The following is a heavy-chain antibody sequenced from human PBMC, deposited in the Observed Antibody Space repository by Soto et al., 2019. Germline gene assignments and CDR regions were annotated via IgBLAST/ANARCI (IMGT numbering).Heavy chain of an antibody. Sequence: GGSLRLSCAASGFTFSSYAMSWVRQAPGKGLEWVSAISGSGGSTYYADSVKGRFTISRDNAKNTLYLQMNSLRAEDTAVYYCLRTSLVVAAATREDYWGQGTLVTVSS. CDR2: ISGSGGST. V-gene: IGHV3-23*01. D-gene: IGHD2-15*01. CDR3: LRTSLVVAAATREDY. J-gene: IGHJ4*02. CDR1: GFTFSSYA.